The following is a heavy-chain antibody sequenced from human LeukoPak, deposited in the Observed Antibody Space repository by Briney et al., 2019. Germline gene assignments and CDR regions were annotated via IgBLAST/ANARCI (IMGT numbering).Heavy chain of an antibody. CDR2: IKQDGSEK. Sequence: GGSLRLSCAASGFTFSVFWMSWVRQAPGKGLEWVANIKQDGSEKHYVDSVKGRFTISRDNDNNSMYLQINSLRAEDTAVYYCARVGAVRFLEWLHAFDIWGQGTMVTVSS. CDR1: GFTFSVFW. J-gene: IGHJ3*02. D-gene: IGHD3-3*01. CDR3: ARVGAVRFLEWLHAFDI. V-gene: IGHV3-7*01.